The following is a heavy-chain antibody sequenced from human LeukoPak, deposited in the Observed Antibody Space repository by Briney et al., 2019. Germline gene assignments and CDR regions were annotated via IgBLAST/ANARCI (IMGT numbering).Heavy chain of an antibody. J-gene: IGHJ4*02. CDR3: ARGYYYDSSGYLPDY. Sequence: VASVKVSCKVSGYTLTELSMLWVRQAPGKGLEWMGGFDPEDGETIYAQKFQGRVTMTEDTSTDTAYMELSSLRSEDTAVYYCARGYYYDSSGYLPDYWGQGTLVTVSS. V-gene: IGHV1-24*01. CDR1: GYTLTELS. D-gene: IGHD3-22*01. CDR2: FDPEDGET.